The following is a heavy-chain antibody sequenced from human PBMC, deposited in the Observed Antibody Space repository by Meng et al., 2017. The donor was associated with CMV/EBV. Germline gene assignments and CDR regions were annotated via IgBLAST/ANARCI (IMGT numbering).Heavy chain of an antibody. CDR2: MNPNSGNT. Sequence: SGYTFTSYDIHWVRQATGQGLEWMGWMNPNSGNTGYARKFQGRVTMTRKTSISTAYMELSSLRSEDTAVYYCTRGQYSSSWYGYWFDPWGQGTLVTVSS. J-gene: IGHJ5*02. CDR3: TRGQYSSSWYGYWFDP. V-gene: IGHV1-8*01. D-gene: IGHD6-13*01. CDR1: GYTFTSYD.